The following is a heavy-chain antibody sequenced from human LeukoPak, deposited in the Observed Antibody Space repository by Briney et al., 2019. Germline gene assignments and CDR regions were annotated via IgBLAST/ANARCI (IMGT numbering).Heavy chain of an antibody. V-gene: IGHV2-5*01. Sequence: SGPTLAKPTQTLTLTCTFSGFSLSTSGVGVGWIRQPPGKALEWLALIYWNDDKRYSPSLKSRLTITKDTSKNQVVLTMTNMDPVDTATYYCAHSLRITMIVGRSDAFDIWGQGTMVTVSS. D-gene: IGHD3-22*01. CDR3: AHSLRITMIVGRSDAFDI. CDR1: GFSLSTSGVG. CDR2: IYWNDDK. J-gene: IGHJ3*02.